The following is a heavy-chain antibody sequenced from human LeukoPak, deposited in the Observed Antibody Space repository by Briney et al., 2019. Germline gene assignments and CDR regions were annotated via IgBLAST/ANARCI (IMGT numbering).Heavy chain of an antibody. CDR1: GSTFSSCS. CDR2: ILYDGGNK. CDR3: VRDPTRQLVLTYYFDY. Sequence: GGSPRLSCVAAGSTFSSCSMLSGRQAPPRGRVWVAVILYDGGNKYYADSVKSRFTISRDTSKTTLYLQMSSVRAEDTAVYYCVRDPTRQLVLTYYFDYGGQGTLVTVSS. V-gene: IGHV3-30-3*01. D-gene: IGHD6-6*01. J-gene: IGHJ4*02.